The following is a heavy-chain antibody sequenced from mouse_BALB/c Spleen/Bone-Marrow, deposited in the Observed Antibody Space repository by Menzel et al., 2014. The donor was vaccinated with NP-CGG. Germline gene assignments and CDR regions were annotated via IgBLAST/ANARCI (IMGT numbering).Heavy chain of an antibody. CDR3: ARDPYYYGFDY. CDR1: GYTFTSYW. D-gene: IGHD1-1*01. CDR2: INPSTGYT. Sequence: QVQLQQSGAELAKPGASVKMSCKASGYTFTSYWMHWVKQRPGQGLEWIGYINPSTGYTEYSQKFKDKATLTADKSSSTAYMQLSSLTSEDSAVYYCARDPYYYGFDYWGQGTTLTVSS. V-gene: IGHV1-7*01. J-gene: IGHJ2*01.